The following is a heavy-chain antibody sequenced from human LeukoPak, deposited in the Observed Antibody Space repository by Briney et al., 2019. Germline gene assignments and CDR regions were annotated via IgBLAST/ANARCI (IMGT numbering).Heavy chain of an antibody. Sequence: GGSLRLSCAASGLTFDDYGMNWVRQAPGKGLEWVSSITSSSTYIYYADSVKGRFTISRDNAKNTLYLQMNSLRAEDTAVYYCARGFGSGSSIPFDYWGQGTLVTVSS. CDR3: ARGFGSGSSIPFDY. J-gene: IGHJ4*02. CDR2: ITSSSTYI. D-gene: IGHD3-10*01. CDR1: GLTFDDYG. V-gene: IGHV3-21*01.